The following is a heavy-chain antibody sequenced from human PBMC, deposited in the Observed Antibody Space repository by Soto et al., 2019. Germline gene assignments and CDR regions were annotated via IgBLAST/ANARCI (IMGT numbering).Heavy chain of an antibody. V-gene: IGHV4-39*01. CDR3: ARRAGSSGWYLNPLPNYYYSGMDV. Sequence: SETLSLTCTVSGGSISSSSYYWGWIRQPPGKGLEWIGSIYYSGSTYYNPSLKSRVTISVDTSKNQFSLKLSSVTAADTAVYYCARRAGSSGWYLNPLPNYYYSGMDVWAKGPTAPV. CDR2: IYYSGST. J-gene: IGHJ6*04. D-gene: IGHD6-13*01. CDR1: GGSISSSSYY.